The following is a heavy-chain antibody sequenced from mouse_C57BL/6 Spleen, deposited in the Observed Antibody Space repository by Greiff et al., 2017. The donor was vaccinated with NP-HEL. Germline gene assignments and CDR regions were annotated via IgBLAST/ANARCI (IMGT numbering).Heavy chain of an antibody. V-gene: IGHV3-6*01. CDR2: ISYDGSN. J-gene: IGHJ2*01. CDR3: ARDRAGTYFDY. D-gene: IGHD4-1*01. CDR1: GYSITSGYY. Sequence: VQLKESGPGLVKPSQSLSLTCSVTGYSITSGYYWNWIRQFPGNKLEWMGYISYDGSNNYNPSLKNRISITRDTSKNQFFLKLNSVTTEDTATYYCARDRAGTYFDYWGQGTTLTVSS.